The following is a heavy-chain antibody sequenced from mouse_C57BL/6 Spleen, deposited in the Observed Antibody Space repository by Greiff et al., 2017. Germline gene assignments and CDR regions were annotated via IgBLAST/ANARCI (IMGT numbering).Heavy chain of an antibody. CDR2: ISSGSSTI. D-gene: IGHD1-1*01. V-gene: IGHV5-17*01. J-gene: IGHJ1*03. Sequence: EVQLVESGGGLVKPGGSLKLSCAASGFTFSDYGMHWVRQAPEKGLEWVAYISSGSSTIYYADTVKGRFTISRDKAKNTLFLQMTSLRSEDTAMYYCARRYYYGSSYWYFDVWGTGTTVTVSS. CDR3: ARRYYYGSSYWYFDV. CDR1: GFTFSDYG.